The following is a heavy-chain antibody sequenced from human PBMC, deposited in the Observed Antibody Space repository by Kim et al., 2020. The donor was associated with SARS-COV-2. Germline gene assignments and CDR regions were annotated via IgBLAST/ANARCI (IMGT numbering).Heavy chain of an antibody. CDR1: GFTFSSYA. J-gene: IGHJ4*02. CDR3: ARDVLGYCSGGSCYIFDY. CDR2: ISYDGSNK. V-gene: IGHV3-30*04. D-gene: IGHD2-15*01. Sequence: GGSLRLSCAASGFTFSSYAMHWVRQAPGKGLEWVAVISYDGSNKYYADSVKGRFTISRDNSKNTLYLQMNSLRPEDTAVYYCARDVLGYCSGGSCYIFDYWGQGTLVTVSS.